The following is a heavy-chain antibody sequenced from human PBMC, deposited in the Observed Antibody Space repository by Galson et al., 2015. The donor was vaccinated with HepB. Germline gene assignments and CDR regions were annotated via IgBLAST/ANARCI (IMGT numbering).Heavy chain of an antibody. Sequence: SLRLSCAASGFTFTSYAMHWVRQAPGKGLEWVTVIAYDGSNKYYIDSVKGRFTISRDNSKNTLYLQMNDLRTDDTAVYYCARTHGGQGFYSDYWGQGILVTVSS. V-gene: IGHV3-30*03. J-gene: IGHJ4*02. CDR2: IAYDGSNK. CDR3: ARTHGGQGFYSDY. CDR1: GFTFTSYA. D-gene: IGHD5-24*01.